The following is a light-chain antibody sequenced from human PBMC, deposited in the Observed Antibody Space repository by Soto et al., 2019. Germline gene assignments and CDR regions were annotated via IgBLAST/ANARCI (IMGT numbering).Light chain of an antibody. CDR1: QGIGNA. CDR3: PQRQSCPRT. CDR2: GAS. J-gene: IGKJ1*01. Sequence: DIQMTQSPSSLSASVGDRVTISCRASQGIGNALGWYQQKPGKPPKVLIYGASNLQSGVPPRFSASGSGTDFTPTISDVQPEDFALYYCPQRQSCPRTFGHGTKVDIK. V-gene: IGKV1-17*02.